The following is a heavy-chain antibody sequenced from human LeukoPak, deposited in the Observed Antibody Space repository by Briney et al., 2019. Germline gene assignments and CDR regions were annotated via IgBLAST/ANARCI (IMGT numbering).Heavy chain of an antibody. D-gene: IGHD6-19*01. V-gene: IGHV1-2*02. CDR3: ARDPRSVAGRSDY. CDR2: INPNSGGT. J-gene: IGHJ4*02. CDR1: GYTFTGYY. Sequence: ASVKVSCKASGYTFTGYYMHWVRQAPGQGLECMGWINPNSGGTNYAQKFQGRVTMTRDTSISTAYMELSRLSSDDTAVYYCARDPRSVAGRSDYWGQGTLVTVSS.